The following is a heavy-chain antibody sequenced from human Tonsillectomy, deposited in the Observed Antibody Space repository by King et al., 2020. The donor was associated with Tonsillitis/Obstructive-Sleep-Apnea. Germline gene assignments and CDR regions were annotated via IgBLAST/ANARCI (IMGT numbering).Heavy chain of an antibody. V-gene: IGHV3-23*04. J-gene: IGHJ5*02. CDR2: ISGSNGGT. D-gene: IGHD6-19*01. Sequence: VQLVESGGGLVQPGGSLRLSCVASGFTFSTYAMPWVRQAPGLVPELFSGISGSNGGTYYADSVKCRFTISRDNSKNTLYLQMNSLRAEDTALYYCAKDFAAVTGDPGSWGQGTLVTVSS. CDR3: AKDFAAVTGDPGS. CDR1: GFTFSTYA.